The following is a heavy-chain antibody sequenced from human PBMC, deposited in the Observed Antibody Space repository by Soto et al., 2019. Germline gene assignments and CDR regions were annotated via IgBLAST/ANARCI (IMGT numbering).Heavy chain of an antibody. V-gene: IGHV4-59*01. CDR3: ARGEYDSSIGGYFDS. Sequence: SETLSLTCTVSGGSISGYYCSWIRQPPGKGLEWIGYIFYSGSTKYNLSLRSRVTISLDTSNNQFSLKLSSVTAADTAMYYCARGEYDSSIGGYFDSWGQGTLVTVSS. CDR2: IFYSGST. D-gene: IGHD3-22*01. J-gene: IGHJ4*02. CDR1: GGSISGYY.